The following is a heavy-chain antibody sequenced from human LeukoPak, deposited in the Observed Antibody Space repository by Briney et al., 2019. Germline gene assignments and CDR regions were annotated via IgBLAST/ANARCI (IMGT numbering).Heavy chain of an antibody. CDR1: GFTFSSYA. Sequence: GGSLRLSCAASGFTFSSYAMSWVRQAPGKGLEWVSAISGSGGSTYYADSVKGRFTISRDNSKNTLYLQMSSLRAEDTAVYYCAKRESSSWTRRDAFDIWGQGTMVTVSS. CDR3: AKRESSSWTRRDAFDI. CDR2: ISGSGGST. D-gene: IGHD6-13*01. V-gene: IGHV3-23*01. J-gene: IGHJ3*02.